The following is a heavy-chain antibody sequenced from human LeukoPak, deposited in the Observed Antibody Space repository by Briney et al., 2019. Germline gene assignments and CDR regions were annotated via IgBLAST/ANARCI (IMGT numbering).Heavy chain of an antibody. CDR2: ISGSGGST. CDR3: AKDLRVVGYFDY. J-gene: IGHJ4*02. CDR1: GFTFSDYY. Sequence: GGSLRLSCAASGFTFSDYYMSWVRQAPGKGLEWVSAISGSGGSTYYADSVKGRFTISRDNSKNTLYLQMNSLRAEDTAVYYCAKDLRVVGYFDYWGQGTLVTVSS. D-gene: IGHD5-12*01. V-gene: IGHV3-23*01.